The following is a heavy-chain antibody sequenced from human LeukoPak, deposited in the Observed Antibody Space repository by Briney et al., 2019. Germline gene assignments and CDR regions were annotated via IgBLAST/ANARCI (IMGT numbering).Heavy chain of an antibody. CDR2: IHFDGSTK. D-gene: IGHD2-2*01. J-gene: IGHJ4*02. Sequence: GGSLRLSCAASGFTFSSYGMHWVRQAPDKGLEWVAFIHFDGSTKYSGDSVKGRFTISRDNSKNTLYLQMNSLRPEDTAVYYCAKDQCTRTSCDGYPGYWGQGSLVTVSS. CDR3: AKDQCTRTSCDGYPGY. V-gene: IGHV3-30*02. CDR1: GFTFSSYG.